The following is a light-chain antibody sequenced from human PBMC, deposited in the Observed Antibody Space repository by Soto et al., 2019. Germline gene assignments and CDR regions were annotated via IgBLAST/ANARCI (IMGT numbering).Light chain of an antibody. CDR3: SSYTSSSTRV. CDR1: SSDVGGYNY. V-gene: IGLV2-14*01. Sequence: HSVLTQPASVSGSPLQSITISCTGTSSDVGGYNYVSWYQQHPGKAPKLMIYDVSNRPSGVSNRFSGSKSGNTASLTISGLQAEDEADYYCSSYTSSSTRVFGTGTKVTVL. J-gene: IGLJ1*01. CDR2: DVS.